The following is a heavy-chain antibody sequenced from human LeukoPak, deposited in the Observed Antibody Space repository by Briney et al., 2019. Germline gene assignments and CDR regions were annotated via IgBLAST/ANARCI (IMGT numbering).Heavy chain of an antibody. CDR3: ARRVAGSSWYQDPKYNWFDP. D-gene: IGHD6-13*01. Sequence: SQTLSLTRTVSGGSISSHYWRCIPHPPGKGLERMVYIYYIGSTNYNPSLKSRVPLSVDTSKNQFSLRLSSVTAADTAVYYCARRVAGSSWYQDPKYNWFDPWGQGTLVTVSS. J-gene: IGHJ5*02. V-gene: IGHV4-59*11. CDR1: GGSISSHY. CDR2: IYYIGST.